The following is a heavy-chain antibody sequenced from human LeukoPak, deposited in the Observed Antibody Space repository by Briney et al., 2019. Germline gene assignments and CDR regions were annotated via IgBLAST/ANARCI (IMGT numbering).Heavy chain of an antibody. J-gene: IGHJ4*02. D-gene: IGHD3-10*01. Sequence: SETLSLTCAVYGGSFSGYYWSWIRQPPGKGLEWIGEINHSGSTNYNPSLKSRVTISVDTSKNQFSLKLSSVTAADTAVYYCARVGLVYLHYYGSGSYPDYWGQGTLVTVSS. CDR3: ARVGLVYLHYYGSGSYPDY. CDR1: GGSFSGYY. CDR2: INHSGST. V-gene: IGHV4-34*01.